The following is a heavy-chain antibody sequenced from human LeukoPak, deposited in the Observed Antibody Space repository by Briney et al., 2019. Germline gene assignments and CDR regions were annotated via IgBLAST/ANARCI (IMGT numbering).Heavy chain of an antibody. CDR1: GFTFSTYW. D-gene: IGHD3-10*02. CDR3: ARDLHYYVAMDV. J-gene: IGHJ6*02. V-gene: IGHV3-74*01. CDR2: VNGPGSDT. Sequence: PGGSLRLSCAASGFTFSTYWMQWVRQAPGKGLVWVSHVNGPGSDTSYADSVKGRFTISRDNSKSMLFLQLNSLRAEDTALYYCARDLHYYVAMDVWGQGTTVTVSS.